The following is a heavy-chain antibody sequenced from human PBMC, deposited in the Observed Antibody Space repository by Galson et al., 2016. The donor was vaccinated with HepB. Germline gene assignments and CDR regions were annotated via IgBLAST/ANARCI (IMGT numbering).Heavy chain of an antibody. V-gene: IGHV3-23*01. CDR1: GFKFSSYG. D-gene: IGHD6-19*01. CDR3: AKVGQWRAFDY. J-gene: IGHJ4*02. Sequence: SLRLSCAASGFKFSSYGIHWVRRAPGKGPEWVSSVGTTGSTTYYADSVKGRFTISRDNSKNTLYLQINSLRADDTAVYYCAKVGQWRAFDYWGQGTLVTVSS. CDR2: VGTTGSTT.